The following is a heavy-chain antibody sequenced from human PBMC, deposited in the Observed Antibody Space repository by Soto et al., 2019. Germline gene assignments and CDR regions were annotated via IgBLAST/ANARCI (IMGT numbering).Heavy chain of an antibody. CDR3: AKDGIFGVVTMNWFDP. Sequence: GGSLRLSCAASGFTFSSYGMHWVRQAPGKGLEWVAVISYDGSNKYYADSVKGRFTISRDNSKNTLYLQMNSLRAEDTAVYYCAKDGIFGVVTMNWFDPWGQGTLVTVSS. CDR2: ISYDGSNK. V-gene: IGHV3-30*18. CDR1: GFTFSSYG. D-gene: IGHD3-3*01. J-gene: IGHJ5*02.